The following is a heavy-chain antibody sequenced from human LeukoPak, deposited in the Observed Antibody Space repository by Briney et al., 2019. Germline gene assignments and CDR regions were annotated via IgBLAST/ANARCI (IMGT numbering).Heavy chain of an antibody. J-gene: IGHJ4*02. Sequence: SETLSLTCTVSGGSISSYYWSWIRQPPGKGLECFGYIYYSGSTNYNPSLKSRATISVDTSKNQFSLKLSSVTAADTAVYYCARASHLYDILTGYVFDYWGQGTLVTVSS. D-gene: IGHD3-9*01. CDR2: IYYSGST. V-gene: IGHV4-59*01. CDR1: GGSISSYY. CDR3: ARASHLYDILTGYVFDY.